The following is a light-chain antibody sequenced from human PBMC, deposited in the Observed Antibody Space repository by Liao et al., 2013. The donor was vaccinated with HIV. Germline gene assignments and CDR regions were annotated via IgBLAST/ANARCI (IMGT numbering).Light chain of an antibody. CDR3: QAWDSRADVV. CDR1: KLGDKY. Sequence: SYELTQPPSVSVSPGQTASIICSGDKLGDKYASWYQQRPGQPPVLVIYQGTKRPSGIPERFSGSYSGNTATVTISGTQVMDEADYFCQAWDSRADVVFGGGTKLTVL. CDR2: QGT. J-gene: IGLJ2*01. V-gene: IGLV3-1*01.